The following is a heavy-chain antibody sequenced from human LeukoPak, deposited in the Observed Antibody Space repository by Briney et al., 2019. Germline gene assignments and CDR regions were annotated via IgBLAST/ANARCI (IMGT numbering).Heavy chain of an antibody. V-gene: IGHV3-23*01. Sequence: GGSLRLSCATSGFIFSNYAVNWVRQAPGKGLEWVSIISGSGDTTYYADSVKGRFTISRDNAKNSLYLQLSSLRAEDTAIYYCATATGSGLDYYNYYYMDVWGKGTTVTVSS. CDR2: ISGSGDTT. CDR3: ATATGSGLDYYNYYYMDV. D-gene: IGHD3-10*01. J-gene: IGHJ6*03. CDR1: GFIFSNYA.